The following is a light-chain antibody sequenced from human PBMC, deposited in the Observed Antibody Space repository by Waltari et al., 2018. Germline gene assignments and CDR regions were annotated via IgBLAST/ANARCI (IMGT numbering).Light chain of an antibody. J-gene: IGKJ1*01. V-gene: IGKV4-1*01. CDR1: QSVVYSSNNKNY. Sequence: DIVMTQSPDSLAVSLGERATVNCKSSQSVVYSSNNKNYLAWYQQKPGKPPKLLIYWASTRESGVPDRFSGSGSGTDFTLTISSLQAEDVAVYYCQQYYSTLWTFGQGTKVEIK. CDR3: QQYYSTLWT. CDR2: WAS.